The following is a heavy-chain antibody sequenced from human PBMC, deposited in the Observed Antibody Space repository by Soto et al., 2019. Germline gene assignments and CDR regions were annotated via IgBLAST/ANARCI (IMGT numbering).Heavy chain of an antibody. CDR2: FSAHNGNT. CDR1: GYGFTTYG. D-gene: IGHD1-1*01. V-gene: IGHV1-18*01. CDR3: ARGRYGDY. J-gene: IGHJ4*02. Sequence: QVHLVQSGAEVKKPGASVKVSCKGSGYGFTTYGSTWVRQAPGQGLEWMAWFSAHNGNTNYAQKLQGRVTVTRDTSTSTAYMELRSLRSDDTAVYYCARGRYGDYWGQGALVPVSS.